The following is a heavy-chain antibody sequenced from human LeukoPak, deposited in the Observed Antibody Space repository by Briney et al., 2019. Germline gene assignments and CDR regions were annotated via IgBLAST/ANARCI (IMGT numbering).Heavy chain of an antibody. CDR2: INTNTGNT. J-gene: IGHJ4*02. Sequence: ASVKVSCKASGYTFTSYAMNWVRQAPGQGLEWMGCINTNTGNTTYAQGFTGRVVVSLDTSVRTAYLQISSLRAEDTAVYYCASHPGYCSGGSCQELDYWGQGNPVTASS. V-gene: IGHV7-4-1*02. CDR1: GYTFTSYA. D-gene: IGHD2-15*01. CDR3: ASHPGYCSGGSCQELDY.